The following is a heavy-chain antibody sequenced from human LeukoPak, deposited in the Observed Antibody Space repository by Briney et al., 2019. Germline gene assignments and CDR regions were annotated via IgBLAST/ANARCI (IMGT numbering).Heavy chain of an antibody. J-gene: IGHJ4*02. CDR3: ARLSGCTNAVCILTYPIGY. Sequence: SETLSLTCTVSGGSMSSISYYWGWIRQPPGKGLEWIGSIYYSGSTYYNPSLKSRVAISVDTSKNQFSLKLSSVTAADTAVYYCARLSGCTNAVCILTYPIGYWGQGTLVTVSS. CDR1: GGSMSSISYY. CDR2: IYYSGST. V-gene: IGHV4-39*01. D-gene: IGHD2-8*01.